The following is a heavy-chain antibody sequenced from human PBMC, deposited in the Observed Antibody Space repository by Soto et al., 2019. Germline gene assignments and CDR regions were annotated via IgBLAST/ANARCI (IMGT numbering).Heavy chain of an antibody. J-gene: IGHJ4*02. V-gene: IGHV3-30*18. CDR1: GFTFSSYG. Sequence: GGSLQLSSASSGFTFSSYGMHWVRQAPGKGLEWVAVISYDGSNKYYADSVKGRFTISRDNSKNTLYLQMNSLRAEDTAVYYCAKDLQQLVLYYWGQGTLVTVSS. D-gene: IGHD6-13*01. CDR2: ISYDGSNK. CDR3: AKDLQQLVLYY.